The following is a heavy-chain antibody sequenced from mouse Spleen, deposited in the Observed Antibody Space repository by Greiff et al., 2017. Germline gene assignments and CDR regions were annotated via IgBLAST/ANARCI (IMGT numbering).Heavy chain of an antibody. J-gene: IGHJ2*01. CDR2: IHPNSGST. CDR1: GYTFTSYW. CDR3: ARGIIYYGNPYYFDY. V-gene: IGHV1-64*01. Sequence: QVQLKQPGAELVKPGASVKLSCKASGYTFTSYWMHWVKQRPGQGLEWIGMIHPNSGSTNYNEKFKSKATLTVDKSSSTAYMQLSSLTSEDSAVYYCARGIIYYGNPYYFDYGGQGTTLTVSS. D-gene: IGHD2-1*01.